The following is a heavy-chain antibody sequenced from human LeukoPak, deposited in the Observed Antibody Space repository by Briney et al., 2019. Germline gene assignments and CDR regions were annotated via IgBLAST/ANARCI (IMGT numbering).Heavy chain of an antibody. CDR2: TTDNGHST. CDR3: AKQIRVTSVQHLS. D-gene: IGHD4-17*01. CDR1: GPPFNFSSYA. V-gene: IGHV3-23*01. Sequence: GGPLTLSCAVTGPPFNFSSYAMRWVRPPPGKGLEWLASTTDNGHSTHYADSVKSRFTISRDNSKNTLYLQINSLGVEETAVYYCAKQIRVTSVQHLSWGQGTLVTVSS. J-gene: IGHJ5*02.